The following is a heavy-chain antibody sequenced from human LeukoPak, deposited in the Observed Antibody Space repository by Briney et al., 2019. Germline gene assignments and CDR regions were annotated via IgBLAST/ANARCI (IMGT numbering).Heavy chain of an antibody. Sequence: GSSVKVSCKTSGGTFSSYAISWVRQAPGQGLEWMGGIIPIFGTANYAQKFQGRVTITADESTSTAYMELSSLRPEDTAVYYCARDLVGTTMGYWGQGTLVTVSS. D-gene: IGHD1-26*01. J-gene: IGHJ4*02. V-gene: IGHV1-69*01. CDR1: GGTFSSYA. CDR2: IIPIFGTA. CDR3: ARDLVGTTMGY.